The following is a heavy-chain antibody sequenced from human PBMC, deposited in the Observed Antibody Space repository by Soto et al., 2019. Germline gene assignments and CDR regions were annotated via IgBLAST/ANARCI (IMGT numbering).Heavy chain of an antibody. CDR2: IDWDDDK. J-gene: IGHJ6*02. CDR3: ARNLLDIVAHPREAKYYYYGMDV. CDR1: GFSLSTSGMC. D-gene: IGHD5-12*01. Sequence: GSGPTLVNPTQTLTLTCTFSGFSLSTSGMCVSWIRQPPGKALEWLARIDWDDDKYYSTSLKTRLTISKDTSKNQVVLTMTNMDPVDTATYYCARNLLDIVAHPREAKYYYYGMDVWGQGTTVTVS. V-gene: IGHV2-70*11.